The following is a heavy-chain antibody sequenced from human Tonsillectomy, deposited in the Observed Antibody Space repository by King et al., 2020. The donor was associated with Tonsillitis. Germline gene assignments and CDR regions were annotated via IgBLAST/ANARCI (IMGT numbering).Heavy chain of an antibody. CDR3: ARDMRNYYYYMDV. CDR2: IWYDGNNK. V-gene: IGHV3-33*08. CDR1: GFTFSIFG. J-gene: IGHJ6*03. Sequence: VQLVESGGGVVQPGRSLRLSCAASGFTFSIFGMHWVRQAPGKGLEWVAMIWYDGNNKYYADSVKGRFTISRDNSKNTLYLQMNSLRAEDTAVYYCARDMRNYYYYMDVWGKGTTVTVSS. D-gene: IGHD3-16*01.